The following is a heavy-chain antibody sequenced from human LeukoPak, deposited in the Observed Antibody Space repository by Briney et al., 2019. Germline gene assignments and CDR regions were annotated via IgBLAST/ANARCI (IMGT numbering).Heavy chain of an antibody. D-gene: IGHD1-26*01. J-gene: IGHJ3*02. CDR1: GFTFTSSA. Sequence: ASVKVSCKASGFTFTSSAMQWVRQARGQRLEWIGWIVVGSGNTNYAQKFQERVTITRDMSTSTAYMELSSLRSEDTAVYCCAATLYSGSDGAFDIWGQGTMVTVSS. V-gene: IGHV1-58*02. CDR2: IVVGSGNT. CDR3: AATLYSGSDGAFDI.